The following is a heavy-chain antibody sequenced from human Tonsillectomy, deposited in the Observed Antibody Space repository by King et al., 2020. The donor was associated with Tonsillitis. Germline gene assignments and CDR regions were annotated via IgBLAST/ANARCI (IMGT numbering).Heavy chain of an antibody. D-gene: IGHD6-6*01. V-gene: IGHV4-34*01. CDR1: GGSFSGYY. Sequence: VQLQQWGAGLLKPSETLSLTCAVSGGSFSGYYWSWIRQPPGKGLEWIGEINHSGSTNYNPSLKSRVTISVDTSKNQFSLNLSSVTAADTAVYYCARGLIYSSSDFFYYYMDVWGKGTTVTVSS. J-gene: IGHJ6*03. CDR3: ARGLIYSSSDFFYYYMDV. CDR2: INHSGST.